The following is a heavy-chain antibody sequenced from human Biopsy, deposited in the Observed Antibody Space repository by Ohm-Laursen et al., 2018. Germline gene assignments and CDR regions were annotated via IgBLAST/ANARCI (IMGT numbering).Heavy chain of an antibody. Sequence: ASVKVSCKASGFSFTGYYIHWVRQAPGQGLEWMGWISPKSGGTNYAQKFQGNITMTKNTSMSTAYMEMSRLRSDDTAVYYCALQSVAQMKNFDYWGQGTLVTVAS. J-gene: IGHJ4*02. V-gene: IGHV1-2*02. CDR1: GFSFTGYY. CDR3: ALQSVAQMKNFDY. CDR2: ISPKSGGT. D-gene: IGHD6-19*01.